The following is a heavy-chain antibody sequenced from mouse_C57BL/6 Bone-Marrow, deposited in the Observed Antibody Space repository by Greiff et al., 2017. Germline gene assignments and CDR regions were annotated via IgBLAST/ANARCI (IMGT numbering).Heavy chain of an antibody. CDR2: IDPSDRET. Sequence: QVQLQQPGAELVRPGSSVKLSCKASGYTFPSYWMHWVKQRPIKGLEWIGNIDPSDRETHYNQKFKDKATLTVDKSSTTADMQLSSLTAEDSAVYYCARLYYGSRGLDYWGQGTTLTVSS. J-gene: IGHJ2*01. CDR3: ARLYYGSRGLDY. V-gene: IGHV1-52*01. CDR1: GYTFPSYW. D-gene: IGHD1-1*01.